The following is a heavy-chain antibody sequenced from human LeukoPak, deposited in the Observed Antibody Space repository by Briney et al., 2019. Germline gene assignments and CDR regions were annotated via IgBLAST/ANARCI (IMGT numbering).Heavy chain of an antibody. CDR3: ARERDYYDSSGYY. V-gene: IGHV4-31*03. CDR1: GGSISSGGYY. D-gene: IGHD3-22*01. Sequence: PSETLSLTCTVSGGSISSGGYYWSWIGQHPGKGLEWIGYIYYSGSTYYNPSLKSRVTISVDTSKNQFSLKLSSVTAADTAVYYCARERDYYDSSGYYWGQGTLVTVSS. J-gene: IGHJ4*02. CDR2: IYYSGST.